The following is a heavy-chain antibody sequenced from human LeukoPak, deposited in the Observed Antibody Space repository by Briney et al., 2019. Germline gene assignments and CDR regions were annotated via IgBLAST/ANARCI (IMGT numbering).Heavy chain of an antibody. CDR3: ATRNDYGDPTYY. CDR1: GFTFSSYA. CDR2: ISGSGGRT. Sequence: GGSLRLSCAASGFTFSSYAMSWVRQAPGKGREWVSAISGSGGRTYYADSVKGRFTISRDNSKNTLYLQMNSLRAADTAVYYCATRNDYGDPTYYWGQGTLVTVSS. D-gene: IGHD4-17*01. V-gene: IGHV3-23*01. J-gene: IGHJ4*02.